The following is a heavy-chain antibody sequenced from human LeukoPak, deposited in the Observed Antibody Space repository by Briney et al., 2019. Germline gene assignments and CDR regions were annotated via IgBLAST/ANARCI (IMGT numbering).Heavy chain of an antibody. CDR2: ISSSGSTI. CDR3: TKGSNTWPSLFDY. CDR1: GFTFSSYE. J-gene: IGHJ4*02. D-gene: IGHD2-2*02. V-gene: IGHV3-48*03. Sequence: TGGSLRLSCAASGFTFSSYEMNWVRQAPGKGLEWVSYISSSGSTIYYADSVKGRFAISRDNNKNSLYLQMTSLRTEDTALYYCTKGSNTWPSLFDYWGQGTLVTVSS.